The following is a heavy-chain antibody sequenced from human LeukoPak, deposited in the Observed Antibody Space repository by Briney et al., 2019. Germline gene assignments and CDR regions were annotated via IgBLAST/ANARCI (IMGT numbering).Heavy chain of an antibody. V-gene: IGHV4-39*01. CDR2: TYYSGST. CDR3: ARNLGRNSNDWYFEL. J-gene: IGHJ2*01. Sequence: WVRQPPGKGLEWIGSTYYSGSTYSNPSFKSRVTISVDTSKNQLSLKLSSVTAADTAVYYCARNLGRNSNDWYFELWGRGTLVTVSS. D-gene: IGHD4-23*01.